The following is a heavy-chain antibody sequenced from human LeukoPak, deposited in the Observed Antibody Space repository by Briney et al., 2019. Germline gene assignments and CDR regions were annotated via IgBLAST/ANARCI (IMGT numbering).Heavy chain of an antibody. CDR3: AKDAQYSSGWSEYYFDY. J-gene: IGHJ4*02. V-gene: IGHV3-23*01. CDR2: ISGSGGST. D-gene: IGHD6-19*01. Sequence: GGSLRLSCAASGFTFSSYAMSWVRQAPGKGLEWVSAISGSGGSTYYADSVKGRFTISRDNSKNTLYLQMNSLRAEDTAVYYCAKDAQYSSGWSEYYFDYWGQGTLVTVSS. CDR1: GFTFSSYA.